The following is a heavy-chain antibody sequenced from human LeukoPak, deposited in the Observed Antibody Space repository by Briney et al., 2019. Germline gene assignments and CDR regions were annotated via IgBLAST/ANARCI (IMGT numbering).Heavy chain of an antibody. CDR2: ISAYNGNT. J-gene: IGHJ4*02. V-gene: IGHV1-18*01. Sequence: ASVKVSCKASGYTFTSYGISWARQAPGQGLEWLGWISAYNGNTNYAQKLQGRVIMTTDTSTSTAYMELRSLRSDDTAVYYCARVIVVVPAAIQYFDYWGQGTLVTVSS. CDR1: GYTFTSYG. D-gene: IGHD2-2*01. CDR3: ARVIVVVPAAIQYFDY.